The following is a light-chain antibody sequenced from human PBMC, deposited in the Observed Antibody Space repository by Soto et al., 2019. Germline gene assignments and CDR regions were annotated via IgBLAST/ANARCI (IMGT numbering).Light chain of an antibody. Sequence: DIVMTQSPDSLTVSLGERATINCKSSQTVLSSSNNKNYLAWYQHKPGQPPKLLIYWASTRESGVPDRFSGSGSGTDFTLTISSLQAEDVAVYYCQHYYSSPFTFGQGTKLEI. CDR1: QTVLSSSNNKNY. CDR3: QHYYSSPFT. V-gene: IGKV4-1*01. J-gene: IGKJ2*01. CDR2: WAS.